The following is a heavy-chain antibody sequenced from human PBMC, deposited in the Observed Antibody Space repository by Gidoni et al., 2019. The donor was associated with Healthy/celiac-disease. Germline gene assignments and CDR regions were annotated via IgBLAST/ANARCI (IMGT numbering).Heavy chain of an antibody. V-gene: IGHV4-39*01. CDR1: GGSISSSSYY. D-gene: IGHD2-15*01. CDR2: IYYSGST. Sequence: QLQLQESGPGLVKPSETLSLTCTVSGGSISSSSYYWGWIRQPPGKGLEWIGSIYYSGSTYYNPSLKSRVTISVDTSKNQFSLKLSSVTAADTAVYYCASRVVTPWGFYHYWGQGTLVTVSS. CDR3: ASRVVTPWGFYHY. J-gene: IGHJ4*02.